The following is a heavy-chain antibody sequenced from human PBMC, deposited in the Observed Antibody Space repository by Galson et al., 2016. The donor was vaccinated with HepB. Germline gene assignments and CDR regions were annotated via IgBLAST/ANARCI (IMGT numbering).Heavy chain of an antibody. CDR2: LSSTSSTI. Sequence: SLRLSCAASGFSFSSYNMNWVRQAPGKGLEWVSFLSSTSSTIYYADSAKGRFTISRDNAKNSLYLQMNSLRDEDTAVYYCSRELMGSKEYYYYGMDVWGQGTTVTVSS. V-gene: IGHV3-48*02. D-gene: IGHD1-26*01. CDR3: SRELMGSKEYYYYGMDV. CDR1: GFSFSSYN. J-gene: IGHJ6*02.